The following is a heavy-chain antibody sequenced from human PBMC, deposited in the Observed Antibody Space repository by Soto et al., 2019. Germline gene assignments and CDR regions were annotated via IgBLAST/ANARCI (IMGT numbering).Heavy chain of an antibody. CDR3: AREIGDYFWFDP. V-gene: IGHV4-30-4*01. Sequence: SETLSLTCAVYGGSFSDYYWSWIRQPPGKGLEWIGYIYYSGSTYYNPSLKSRVTISVDTSKNQFSLKLSSVTAADTAVYYCAREIGDYFWFDPWGQGTLVTVSS. CDR2: IYYSGST. D-gene: IGHD4-17*01. CDR1: GGSFSDYY. J-gene: IGHJ5*02.